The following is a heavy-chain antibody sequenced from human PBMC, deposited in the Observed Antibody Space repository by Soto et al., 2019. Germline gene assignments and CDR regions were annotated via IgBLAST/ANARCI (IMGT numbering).Heavy chain of an antibody. V-gene: IGHV4-30-4*01. J-gene: IGHJ6*02. Sequence: QVQLQESGPGLVKPSQTLSLTCTVSGDSITSVDYYWSWIRQPPGKGLEWIGYIYYSGSTYYNPSLKSRVTISVDTSKNQFSLKLTSVTAADTAVYFCARVRVPYYYGMDVWGQGTTVTVSS. CDR1: GDSITSVDYY. CDR2: IYYSGST. D-gene: IGHD3-10*01. CDR3: ARVRVPYYYGMDV.